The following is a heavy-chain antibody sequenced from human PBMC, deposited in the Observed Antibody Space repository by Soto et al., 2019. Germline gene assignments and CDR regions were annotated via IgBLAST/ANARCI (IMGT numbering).Heavy chain of an antibody. CDR3: ARAPGIFDAFDL. V-gene: IGHV3-53*02. CDR1: GFTVSSNY. D-gene: IGHD1-20*01. CDR2: IYSGGST. Sequence: EVQLVETGGGLIQPGGSLRLSCAASGFTVSSNYMSWVRQAPGKGLEWVSVIYSGGSTYYADSVKGRFTISRDNSKNTLYLQMNRLSAEDKAVYYCARAPGIFDAFDLWGQGTMVTVSS. J-gene: IGHJ3*01.